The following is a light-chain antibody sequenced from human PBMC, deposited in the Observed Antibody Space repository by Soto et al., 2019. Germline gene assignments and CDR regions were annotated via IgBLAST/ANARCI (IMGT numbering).Light chain of an antibody. Sequence: DIVMTQSPDSLAVFLGERATIKCESSQSLLYESNKKNYLAWYQQKSGQPPKLLISWASTRESGVPDRFSGSGSGTDFTLTISGLQSEDVAVYYCQQYLGSPRTFGQGTKVEV. CDR1: QSLLYESNKKNY. CDR3: QQYLGSPRT. V-gene: IGKV4-1*01. J-gene: IGKJ1*01. CDR2: WAS.